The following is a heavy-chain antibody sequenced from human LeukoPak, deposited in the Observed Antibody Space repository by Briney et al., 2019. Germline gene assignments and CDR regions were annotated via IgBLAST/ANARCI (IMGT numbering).Heavy chain of an antibody. CDR2: IYHSGRT. V-gene: IGHV4-38-2*02. CDR3: ARELPTTDRRYCSGGSCRKYNWFDP. Sequence: SETLSLTCTVSGYSISSGYYWGWIRPPPGEGLEWIGSIYHSGRTHYNPSLKSRVNISVDTSKNQFSLKLSSVTAADTAVYYCARELPTTDRRYCSGGSCRKYNWFDPWGQGTLVTVSS. CDR1: GYSISSGYY. D-gene: IGHD2-15*01. J-gene: IGHJ5*02.